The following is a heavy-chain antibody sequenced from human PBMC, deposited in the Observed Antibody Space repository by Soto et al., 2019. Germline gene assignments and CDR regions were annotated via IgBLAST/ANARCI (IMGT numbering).Heavy chain of an antibody. CDR2: INPSGGST. D-gene: IGHD3-10*01. CDR1: GYTFTSYY. J-gene: IGHJ4*02. CDR3: ARGITMVRGAPRWFFDY. Sequence: ASMKVSCKASGYTFTSYYMHWVRQAPGQRLEWMGIINPSGGSTSYAQKFQGRVTMTRDTSTSTVYMELSSLRSEDTAEYYCARGITMVRGAPRWFFDYWGQGTLVTVSS. V-gene: IGHV1-46*03.